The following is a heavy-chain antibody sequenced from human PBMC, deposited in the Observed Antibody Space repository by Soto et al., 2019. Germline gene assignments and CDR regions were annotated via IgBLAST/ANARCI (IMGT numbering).Heavy chain of an antibody. V-gene: IGHV3-13*01. J-gene: IGHJ4*02. CDR2: IGTAGDT. CDR3: ARSRIAAAGMPYFDY. CDR1: GFTFSSYD. D-gene: IGHD6-13*01. Sequence: PGGSLRLSCAASGFTFSSYDMHWVRQATGKGLEWVSAIGTAGDTYYPGPVKGRFTISRENAKNSLYLQMNSLRAEDTAVYYCARSRIAAAGMPYFDYWGQGTLVTVSS.